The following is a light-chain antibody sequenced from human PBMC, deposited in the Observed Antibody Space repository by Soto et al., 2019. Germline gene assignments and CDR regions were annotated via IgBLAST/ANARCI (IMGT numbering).Light chain of an antibody. CDR2: GAS. Sequence: EIVMTQSPDTLSLSPGEGATLSCRVSQSIRSNLAWYRQRPGQAPRLLMYGASTRADGIPARFTGSGSGTEFTLTIGSLQSEDFAVYYCQQYHIWPPWTSGQGTKVDIK. J-gene: IGKJ1*01. V-gene: IGKV3-15*01. CDR3: QQYHIWPPWT. CDR1: QSIRSN.